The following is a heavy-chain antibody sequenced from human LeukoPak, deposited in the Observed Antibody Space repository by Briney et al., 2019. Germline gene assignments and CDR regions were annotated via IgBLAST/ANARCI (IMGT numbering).Heavy chain of an antibody. Sequence: GASVKVSCKASGYTFSSYYMHWVRQAPGQGLEWMGIINPSGDSTNYAQKYQGRVTITTDESTSTAYMELSSLRSEDTAVYYCAREAYCSSTSCYLFYWGQGTLVTVSS. CDR1: GYTFSSYY. CDR3: AREAYCSSTSCYLFY. J-gene: IGHJ4*02. D-gene: IGHD2-2*01. CDR2: INPSGDST. V-gene: IGHV1-46*01.